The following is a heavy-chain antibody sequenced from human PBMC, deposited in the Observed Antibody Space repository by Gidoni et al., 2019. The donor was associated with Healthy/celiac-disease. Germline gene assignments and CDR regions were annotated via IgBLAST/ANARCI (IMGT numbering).Heavy chain of an antibody. Sequence: EVQLSQSGGGVVQPGGSLRPSWAAAGFIASSYAMTWVRQAPGKRLEWGATISGRGDSTYYADSVKGRFTISRDNSKNTLYLQMNSLRAEDTALYYCAQNSSGWYGYYALDIWGQGTMVTVSS. D-gene: IGHD6-19*01. CDR3: AQNSSGWYGYYALDI. CDR1: GFIASSYA. CDR2: ISGRGDST. J-gene: IGHJ3*02. V-gene: IGHV3-23*01.